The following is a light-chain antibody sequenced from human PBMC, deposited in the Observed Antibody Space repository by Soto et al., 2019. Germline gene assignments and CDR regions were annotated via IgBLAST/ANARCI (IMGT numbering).Light chain of an antibody. CDR1: QSISSY. J-gene: IGKJ5*01. Sequence: DIQMTQSPSSRSASVVERVTITFRASQSISSYLNWYQQKPGKAPKLLIYAASSLQSGVPSRFSGSGSGTDFTLTISCLQSEDFATYYCQQYYSYPQITFGQGTRLEIK. V-gene: IGKV1-39*01. CDR3: QQYYSYPQIT. CDR2: AAS.